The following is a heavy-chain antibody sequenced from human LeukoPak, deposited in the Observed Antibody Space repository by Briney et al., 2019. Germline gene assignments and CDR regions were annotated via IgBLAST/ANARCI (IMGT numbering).Heavy chain of an antibody. J-gene: IGHJ4*02. V-gene: IGHV3-20*04. CDR3: ARDLSSSWYSLGY. Sequence: PGGSLRLSCAASGLTVCDYGMSWVRQAPGKGLEWVSGINWSGESTGYADSVKGRFTLSRDNAENALFLQMNSLGAEDTALYYCARDLSSSWYSLGYWGRGTLVTVSS. D-gene: IGHD6-13*01. CDR2: INWSGEST. CDR1: GLTVCDYG.